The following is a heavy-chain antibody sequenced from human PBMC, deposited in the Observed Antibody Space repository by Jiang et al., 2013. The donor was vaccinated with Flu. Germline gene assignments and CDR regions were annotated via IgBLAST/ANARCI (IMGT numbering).Heavy chain of an antibody. CDR2: IYYSGST. Sequence: GLVKPSQTLSLTCTVSGGSISSGGYYWSWIRQHPGKGLEWIGYIYYSGSTYYNPSLKSLVTISVDTSKNQFSLKLSSVTAADTAVYYCARAGYYDSSAPAPSYWYFDLWGRGTLVTVSS. D-gene: IGHD3-22*01. CDR1: GGSISSGGYY. CDR3: ARAGYYDSSAPAPSYWYFDL. V-gene: IGHV4-31*01. J-gene: IGHJ2*01.